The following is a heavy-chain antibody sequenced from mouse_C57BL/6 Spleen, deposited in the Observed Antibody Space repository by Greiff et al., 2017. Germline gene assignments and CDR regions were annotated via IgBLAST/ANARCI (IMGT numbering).Heavy chain of an antibody. D-gene: IGHD1-1*01. CDR3: ARHATTLMDY. Sequence: QVQLQQSGPGLVAPSQSLSITCTVSGFSFTSYGVHWVRQPPGKGLEWLVVIWRDGSTTYYSALKSRLSISKDNSKSHVFLKMNSLQTDDTAMYYCARHATTLMDYWGQGTSVTVSA. J-gene: IGHJ4*01. CDR2: IWRDGST. V-gene: IGHV2-6-1*01. CDR1: GFSFTSYG.